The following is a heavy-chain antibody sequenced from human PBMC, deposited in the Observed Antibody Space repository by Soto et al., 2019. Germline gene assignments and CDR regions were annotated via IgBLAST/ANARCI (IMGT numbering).Heavy chain of an antibody. CDR2: IIPIFGTA. J-gene: IGHJ4*02. CDR1: GGTFSSYA. D-gene: IGHD2-15*01. V-gene: IGHV1-69*06. Sequence: GASVKVSCKASGGTFSSYAISWVRQAPGQGLEWMGGIIPIFGTANYAQKFQGRVTITADKSTSTAYMELSSLRSEDTAVYYCARDGKYCSGGSCYPIIDYWGQGTLVTVSS. CDR3: ARDGKYCSGGSCYPIIDY.